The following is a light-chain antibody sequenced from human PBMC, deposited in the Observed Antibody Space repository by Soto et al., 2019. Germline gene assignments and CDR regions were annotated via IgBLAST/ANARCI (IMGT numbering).Light chain of an antibody. J-gene: IGKJ1*01. Sequence: ETVLTQSAGTLSLSAGGRATLSCRASQSVNGNYLAWYQQNPGQAPRLLIYGTSSRATGIPDRFSGSGSGTDFTPPIRRLEPADFAVYYCQQCGRLPGPFGQGTTVDIK. CDR2: GTS. CDR1: QSVNGNY. V-gene: IGKV3-20*01. CDR3: QQCGRLPGP.